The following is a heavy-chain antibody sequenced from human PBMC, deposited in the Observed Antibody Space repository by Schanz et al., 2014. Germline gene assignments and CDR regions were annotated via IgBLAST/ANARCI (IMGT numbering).Heavy chain of an antibody. CDR3: AREQIMAAAGLVDY. V-gene: IGHV3-48*03. J-gene: IGHJ4*03. D-gene: IGHD6-13*01. CDR1: GFTFSSYA. CDR2: IATSSSTR. Sequence: VQLVESGGGLVKPGGSLRLSCAASGFTFSSYAMSWVRQAPGKGLEWLSYIATSSSTRHYADSVKGRFTISRDNAKNSLYLQMNSLRAEDTAVYYCAREQIMAAAGLVDYWGQGTSVTVSS.